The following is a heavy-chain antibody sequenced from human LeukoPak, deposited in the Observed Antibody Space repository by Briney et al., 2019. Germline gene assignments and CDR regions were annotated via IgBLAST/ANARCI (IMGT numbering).Heavy chain of an antibody. D-gene: IGHD3-9*01. CDR1: GGTFSSYA. CDR3: ARRPYYDILTGPNSHYYGMDV. J-gene: IGHJ6*04. V-gene: IGHV1-69*13. CDR2: IIPIFGAA. Sequence: GASVKVSCKASGGTFSSYAISWVRQAPGQGLEWMGGIIPIFGAANYAQKFQGRVTITADESTSTAYMELSSLRSEDTAVYYCARRPYYDILTGPNSHYYGMDVWGKGTTVTVSS.